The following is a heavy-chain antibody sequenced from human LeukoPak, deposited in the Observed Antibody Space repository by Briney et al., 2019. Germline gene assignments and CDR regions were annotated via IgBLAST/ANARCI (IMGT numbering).Heavy chain of an antibody. Sequence: GRSLRLSCAASGFTFDDYAMHWVRQAPGKGLEWVSGISWNSGSIGYADSVKGRFTISRVNAKNSLYLQMNSLRAEDTALYYCAKDAMIVVVTGAFDIWGQGTMVTVSS. V-gene: IGHV3-9*01. CDR3: AKDAMIVVVTGAFDI. D-gene: IGHD3-22*01. CDR2: ISWNSGSI. CDR1: GFTFDDYA. J-gene: IGHJ3*02.